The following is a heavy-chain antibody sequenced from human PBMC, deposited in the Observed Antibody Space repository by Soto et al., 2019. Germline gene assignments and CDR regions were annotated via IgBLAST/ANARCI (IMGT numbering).Heavy chain of an antibody. D-gene: IGHD1-26*01. Sequence: QSGGSLRLSCAASGFTFSSYGMHWVRQAPGKGLEWVAVISYDGSNKYYADSVKGRFTISRDNSKNTLYLQMNSLRAEDTAVYYCAKGGYSGSLYPYFDYWGQGTLVTVSS. CDR2: ISYDGSNK. V-gene: IGHV3-30*18. CDR3: AKGGYSGSLYPYFDY. J-gene: IGHJ4*02. CDR1: GFTFSSYG.